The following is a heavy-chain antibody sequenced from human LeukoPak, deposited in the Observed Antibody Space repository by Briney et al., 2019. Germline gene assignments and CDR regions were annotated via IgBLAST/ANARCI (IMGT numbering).Heavy chain of an antibody. V-gene: IGHV1-2*02. D-gene: IGHD4-11*01. Sequence: GPVKVSCKASGYTFTGYYMHWVRQAPGQGLEWMGWINPNSGGTNYAQKFQGRVTMTRDTSISTAYMELSRLRSEDTAVYYCATTVSSPGWFDPWGQGTLVTVSS. CDR1: GYTFTGYY. J-gene: IGHJ5*02. CDR3: ATTVSSPGWFDP. CDR2: INPNSGGT.